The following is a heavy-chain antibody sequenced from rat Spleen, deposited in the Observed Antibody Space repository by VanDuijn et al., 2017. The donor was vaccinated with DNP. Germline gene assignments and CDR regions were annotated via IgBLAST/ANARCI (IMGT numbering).Heavy chain of an antibody. Sequence: EVQLVESGGGLVQPGGSLTLSCAASGFTLNTYWMTWIRQAQGKGPEWIASIINSGGNTYYPDSVKGRFTISRDDAKNSLYLQMNSLRSEDTATYYCTRQLGLDYWGQGVMVTVSS. V-gene: IGHV5-31*01. CDR1: GFTLNTYW. J-gene: IGHJ2*01. D-gene: IGHD5-1*01. CDR2: IINSGGNT. CDR3: TRQLGLDY.